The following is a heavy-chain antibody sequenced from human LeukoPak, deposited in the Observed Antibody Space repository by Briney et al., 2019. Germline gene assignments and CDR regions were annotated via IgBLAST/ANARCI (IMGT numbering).Heavy chain of an antibody. V-gene: IGHV3-15*01. CDR1: GFTFSNAW. Sequence: PGGSLRHSCAASGFTFSNAWMSWVRQAPGKGLEWVGRIKSKTDGGTTDYAAPVKGRFTISRDDSKNTLYLQMNSLKTEDTAVYYCTKDYVWGSYRPLWGQGTLVTVSS. CDR3: TKDYVWGSYRPL. J-gene: IGHJ4*02. CDR2: IKSKTDGGTT. D-gene: IGHD3-16*02.